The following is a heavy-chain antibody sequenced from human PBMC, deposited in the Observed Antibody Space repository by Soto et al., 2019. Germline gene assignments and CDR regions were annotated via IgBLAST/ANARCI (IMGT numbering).Heavy chain of an antibody. CDR2: IIPIFGSA. J-gene: IGHJ6*02. CDR1: GGTFSSYT. Sequence: QVQLVQSGAEVKKPGSSVKVSCKASGGTFSSYTISWVRQAPGQGLEWMGGIIPIFGSANYAQKFQGRVTITADEYTSTAYMELSSLRSEDTAVYYCARRYCISTSCHYYGMDVWGQGTTVTVSS. V-gene: IGHV1-69*12. D-gene: IGHD2-2*01. CDR3: ARRYCISTSCHYYGMDV.